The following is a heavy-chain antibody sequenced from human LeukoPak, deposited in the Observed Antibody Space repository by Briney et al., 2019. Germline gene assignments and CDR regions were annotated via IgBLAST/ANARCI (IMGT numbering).Heavy chain of an antibody. V-gene: IGHV4-4*07. CDR3: ARHVVVVVPAARLFDY. CDR2: IYTSGST. D-gene: IGHD2-2*01. J-gene: IGHJ4*02. CDR1: GGSISSYY. Sequence: PSETLSLTCTVSGGSISSYYWSWIRQPAGKGLEWIGRIYTSGSTNYNPSLKSRVTMSVDTSKNQFSLKLSSVTAADTAVYYCARHVVVVVPAARLFDYWGQGTLVTVSS.